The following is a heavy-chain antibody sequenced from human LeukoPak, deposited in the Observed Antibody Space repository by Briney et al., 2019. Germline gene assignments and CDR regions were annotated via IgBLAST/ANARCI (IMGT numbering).Heavy chain of an antibody. CDR3: AARGGNIPPHSFDY. Sequence: SETLSPTCPFYGGSLCGYYWSGIPQPPGKGLEWIGEINHSGSTNYNPSLKSRVTISVDPSKNQFSLKLSSVTAADTAVYYCAARGGNIPPHSFDYWGQGTLVTVSS. CDR2: INHSGST. V-gene: IGHV4-34*01. CDR1: GGSLCGYY. D-gene: IGHD1/OR15-1a*01. J-gene: IGHJ4*02.